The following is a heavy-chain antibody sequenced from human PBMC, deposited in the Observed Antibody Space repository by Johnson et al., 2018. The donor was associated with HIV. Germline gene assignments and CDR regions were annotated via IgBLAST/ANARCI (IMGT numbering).Heavy chain of an antibody. D-gene: IGHD1-26*01. Sequence: MLLVESGGDLVQPGGSLRLSCAASGFTLTDHYMDWVRQAPGKGLEWVGRTRNKANSYTTEYAASVKGRFTISRDASKNSMYLQMNSLKTEDTAGYYCTRVREYSGSLGAFGIWGQGTMVTVSS. J-gene: IGHJ3*02. V-gene: IGHV3-72*01. CDR1: GFTLTDHY. CDR3: TRVREYSGSLGAFGI. CDR2: TRNKANSYTT.